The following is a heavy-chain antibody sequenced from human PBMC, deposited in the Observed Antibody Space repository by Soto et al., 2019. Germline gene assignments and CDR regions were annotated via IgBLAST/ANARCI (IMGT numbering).Heavy chain of an antibody. D-gene: IGHD3-10*01. CDR2: ISKDGSKK. CDR3: ANPSGYYFGLGSHDEASDM. J-gene: IGHJ3*02. Sequence: LGGSLRLSCADFGFMFSGFGMHWVRQAPGKGLQWVAGISKDGSKKYYADSVKGRFTISRDNSKKTLYLQMNSLRAEDTAVYYCANPSGYYFGLGSHDEASDMWGQGTGVTVSS. CDR1: GFMFSGFG. V-gene: IGHV3-30*18.